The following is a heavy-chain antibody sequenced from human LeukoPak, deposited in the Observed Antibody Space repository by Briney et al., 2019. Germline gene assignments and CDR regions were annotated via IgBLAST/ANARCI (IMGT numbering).Heavy chain of an antibody. V-gene: IGHV3-20*04. Sequence: GGSLRLSCAASGFTFDDYGLSWVRQVPGKGLEWVSGLNWNGASTGYADSVKGRFTISRDNAKNSLYLQMNSLKAEDTALYFCAKGKPRGDYYGSGIYFYFDYWGQGALVTVSS. CDR2: LNWNGAST. J-gene: IGHJ4*02. CDR3: AKGKPRGDYYGSGIYFYFDY. CDR1: GFTFDDYG. D-gene: IGHD3-10*01.